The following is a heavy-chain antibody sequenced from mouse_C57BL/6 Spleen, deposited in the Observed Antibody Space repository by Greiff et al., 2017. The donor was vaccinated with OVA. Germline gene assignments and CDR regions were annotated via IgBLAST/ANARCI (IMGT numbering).Heavy chain of an antibody. Sequence: QVQLQQPGAELVRPGSSVKLSCKASGYTFTSYWMHWVKQRPIQGLEWIGNIDPSGSETHYNQKFKDKATLTVDKSSSTAYMQRSSLTSEDSAVYYCARGITTGFDDWGQGTTLTVSS. J-gene: IGHJ2*01. V-gene: IGHV1-52*01. CDR1: GYTFTSYW. CDR2: IDPSGSET. CDR3: ARGITTGFDD. D-gene: IGHD2-4*01.